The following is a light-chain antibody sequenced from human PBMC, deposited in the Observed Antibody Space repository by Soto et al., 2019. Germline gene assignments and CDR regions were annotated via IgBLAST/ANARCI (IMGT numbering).Light chain of an antibody. CDR3: SSYTSSSTLYV. Sequence: QSALTQPASVSGSPGQSITISCTGTSSDVGGYNYVSWYQQHPGKAPKLMIYEVSNRPSGVSNRFSDSKSGNTASLTISGLQAEDEADYYCSSYTSSSTLYVFGTGTKLTVL. J-gene: IGLJ1*01. V-gene: IGLV2-14*01. CDR2: EVS. CDR1: SSDVGGYNY.